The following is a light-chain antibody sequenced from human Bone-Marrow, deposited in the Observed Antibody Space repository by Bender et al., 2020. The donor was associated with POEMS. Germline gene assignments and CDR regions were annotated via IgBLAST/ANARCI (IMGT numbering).Light chain of an antibody. J-gene: IGLJ1*01. CDR2: EVN. CDR1: SSDVGGSSF. Sequence: QSALTQPASVSGSPGQSITISCTGISSDVGGSSFVSWYQQHPGKVPKVMIYEVNKRPSGVPDHFSGSKSGNTASLTVSGLQAEDEADYYCSSPTVNNNYAFGTGTKVTVL. CDR3: SSPTVNNNYA. V-gene: IGLV2-8*01.